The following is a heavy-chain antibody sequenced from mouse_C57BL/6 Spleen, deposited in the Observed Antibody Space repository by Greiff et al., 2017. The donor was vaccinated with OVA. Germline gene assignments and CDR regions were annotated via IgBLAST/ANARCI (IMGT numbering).Heavy chain of an antibody. V-gene: IGHV3-6*01. Sequence: DVKLQESGPGLVKPSQSLSLTCSVTGYSITSGYYWNWIRQFPGNKLEWMGYISYDGSNNYNPSLKNRISITRDTSKNQFFLKLNSVTTEDTATYYCAITTVVAPWYFDVWGTGTTVTVSS. D-gene: IGHD1-1*01. CDR2: ISYDGSN. CDR1: GYSITSGYY. J-gene: IGHJ1*03. CDR3: AITTVVAPWYFDV.